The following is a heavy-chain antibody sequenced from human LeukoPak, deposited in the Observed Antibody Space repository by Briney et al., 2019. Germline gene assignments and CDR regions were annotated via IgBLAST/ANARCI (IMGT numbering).Heavy chain of an antibody. V-gene: IGHV4-59*01. CDR2: IYYSGST. Sequence: SETLSLTCTVSGGSISSYYWNWIRQPPGKGLEWIGYIYYSGSTNYNPSLKSRVTISVDTSKNQFSLKLSSVTAADTGVYYCARHYCSSTSCYAGFDYWGQGTLVTVSS. J-gene: IGHJ4*02. CDR1: GGSISSYY. CDR3: ARHYCSSTSCYAGFDY. D-gene: IGHD2-2*01.